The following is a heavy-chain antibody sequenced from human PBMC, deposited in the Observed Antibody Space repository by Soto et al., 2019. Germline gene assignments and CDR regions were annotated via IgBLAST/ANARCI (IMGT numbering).Heavy chain of an antibody. CDR3: ARMRWLRFFNLAY. Sequence: SETPSLSRTVSGGSISSYYWSWIRLPPGKGLEGIGYIYYSGSTNYNPSLKSRVTISVDTSKNQSTLKLSSVTAAGTAVYYCARMRWLRFFNLAYWGQGTLVIVSS. J-gene: IGHJ4*02. D-gene: IGHD5-12*01. V-gene: IGHV4-59*08. CDR2: IYYSGST. CDR1: GGSISSYY.